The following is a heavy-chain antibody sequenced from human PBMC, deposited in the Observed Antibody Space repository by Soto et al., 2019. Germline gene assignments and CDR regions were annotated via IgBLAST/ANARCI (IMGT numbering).Heavy chain of an antibody. V-gene: IGHV3-30-3*01. CDR2: ISYDGSNK. J-gene: IGHJ4*02. Sequence: PGGSLRLSCAASGFTFSSYAMHWVRQAPGKGLEWVAVISYDGSNKYYADSVKGRFTISRDNSKNTLYLQMNSLRAEDTAVYYCARDGDAHITMVRGVIIGPVWGQGTLVTVSS. CDR1: GFTFSSYA. CDR3: ARDGDAHITMVRGVIIGPV. D-gene: IGHD3-10*01.